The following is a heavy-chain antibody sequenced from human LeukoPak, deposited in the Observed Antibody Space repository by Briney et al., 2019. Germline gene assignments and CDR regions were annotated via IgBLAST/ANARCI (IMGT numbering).Heavy chain of an antibody. CDR1: GYTFTTFG. Sequence: ASVKVSCKASGYTFTTFGISWVRQAPGQGLEWMGWISTYNGNTMYAQKFQGRVTMTTDTSTRTAYMDLRSLRFDDTAVYYCARAFCSSSSCDEWFDPWGQGTLVTVSP. CDR3: ARAFCSSSSCDEWFDP. CDR2: ISTYNGNT. D-gene: IGHD2-2*01. V-gene: IGHV1-18*01. J-gene: IGHJ5*02.